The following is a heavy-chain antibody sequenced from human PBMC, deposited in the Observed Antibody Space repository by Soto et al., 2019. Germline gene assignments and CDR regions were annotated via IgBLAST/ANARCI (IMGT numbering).Heavy chain of an antibody. CDR2: ISDDGDKK. CDR1: GFTFSYS. J-gene: IGHJ5*02. Sequence: QVQLVESAGGVVQPGRSLRLSCAASGFTFSYSMHWVRQAPGKGLDWVAIISDDGDKKYSADSVKGLFTISRHNSKNTLYLQMNSLRIEDTAVYYCARGSYNWNDFPIYHWGQGRLVIVAS. V-gene: IGHV3-30-3*01. D-gene: IGHD1-1*01. CDR3: ARGSYNWNDFPIYH.